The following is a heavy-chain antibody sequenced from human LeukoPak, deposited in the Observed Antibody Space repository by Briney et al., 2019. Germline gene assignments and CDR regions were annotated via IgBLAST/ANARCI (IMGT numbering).Heavy chain of an antibody. CDR2: ISSSISTI. V-gene: IGHV3-48*02. J-gene: IGHJ4*02. Sequence: PGGSLRLSCAASGFTFSSYSMNWVRQAPGKGLEWVSYISSSISTIYYADSVKGRFNIYRDNAKNSLYLQMNSLRDEDTAVYYCARVTTAAGDYWGQGTLVTVSS. CDR3: ARVTTAAGDY. CDR1: GFTFSSYS. D-gene: IGHD6-13*01.